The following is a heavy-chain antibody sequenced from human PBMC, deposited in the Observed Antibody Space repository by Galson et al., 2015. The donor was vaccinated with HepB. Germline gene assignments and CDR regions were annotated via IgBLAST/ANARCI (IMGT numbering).Heavy chain of an antibody. D-gene: IGHD3-16*02. Sequence: LSLTCAVSGGSISSSNWWSWVRQPPGKGLEWIGEIYHSGSTNYNPSLKSRVTISVDKSKNQFSLKLSSVTAADTAVYYCARGYYDYIWGSYRSEAYFDYWGQGTLVTVSS. J-gene: IGHJ4*02. CDR2: IYHSGST. CDR1: GGSISSSNW. CDR3: ARGYYDYIWGSYRSEAYFDY. V-gene: IGHV4-4*02.